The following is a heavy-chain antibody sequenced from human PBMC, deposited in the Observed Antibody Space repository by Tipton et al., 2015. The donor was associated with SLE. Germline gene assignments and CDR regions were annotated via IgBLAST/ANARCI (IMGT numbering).Heavy chain of an antibody. CDR2: IYTSGST. CDR3: ARDVSGGTTYVAFDI. V-gene: IGHV4-61*02. CDR1: DGSISSGSYY. D-gene: IGHD1-1*01. Sequence: TLSLTCTVSDGSISSGSYYWSWIRQPAGKGLEWIGRIYTSGSTNYNPSLKSRVTISVDTSKNQFSLKLSSVTAAGTAVYYCARDVSGGTTYVAFDIWGQGTMVTVSS. J-gene: IGHJ3*02.